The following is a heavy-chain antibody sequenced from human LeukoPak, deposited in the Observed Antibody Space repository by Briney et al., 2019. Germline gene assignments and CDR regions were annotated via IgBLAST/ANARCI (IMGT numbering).Heavy chain of an antibody. CDR3: ARDGTRAWDGYNMNLDY. CDR1: GFTFSSYG. Sequence: GGSLRLSCAASGFTFSSYGMHWVRQAPGKGLEWVAVIWYDGSNKYYADSVKGRFTISRDNSKNTLYLQMNSLRAEDTAVYYCARDGTRAWDGYNMNLDYWGQGTLDTVSS. CDR2: IWYDGSNK. V-gene: IGHV3-33*08. D-gene: IGHD5-24*01. J-gene: IGHJ4*02.